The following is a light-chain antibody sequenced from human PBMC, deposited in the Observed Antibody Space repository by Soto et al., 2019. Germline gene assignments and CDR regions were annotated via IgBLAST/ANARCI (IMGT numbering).Light chain of an antibody. CDR2: SNH. J-gene: IGLJ3*02. Sequence: QSVLTQPPSASGAPGQGISISCSGSSSNIGGNSVSWYRQLPGTAPKLLIFSNHQRPSGVPDRFSGSKSGTSASLAISGLQSEEEADYYCSTWDGSLRGRVFGGGTKLTVL. CDR1: SSNIGGNS. V-gene: IGLV1-44*01. CDR3: STWDGSLRGRV.